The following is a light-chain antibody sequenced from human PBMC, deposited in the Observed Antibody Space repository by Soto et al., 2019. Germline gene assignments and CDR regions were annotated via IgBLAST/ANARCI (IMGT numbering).Light chain of an antibody. CDR2: AAS. V-gene: IGKV1-39*01. Sequence: IPLTPSPSSLSASLIYGVTITNRASQSVRSYLNWYQQKPGKAPKLLIFAASSLQSGTPSRFSGSGSGTDFTLTISTLQPEDFATYYCQQSYSTPWTFGQGTKVDIK. CDR1: QSVRSY. J-gene: IGKJ1*01. CDR3: QQSYSTPWT.